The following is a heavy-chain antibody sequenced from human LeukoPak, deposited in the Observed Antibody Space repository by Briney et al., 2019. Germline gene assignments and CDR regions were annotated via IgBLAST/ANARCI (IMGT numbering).Heavy chain of an antibody. J-gene: IGHJ4*02. V-gene: IGHV3-64D*06. Sequence: PGGSLRLSCSASGFTFSSYAMHWVRQAPGKGLEYVSAISSNGGSTYYADSLKGRFTISRDNSKNTLYLQMSSLRAEDTAVYYCVKAPGDCSSTSCYLDYWGQGTLVTVSS. CDR2: ISSNGGST. CDR1: GFTFSSYA. CDR3: VKAPGDCSSTSCYLDY. D-gene: IGHD2-2*01.